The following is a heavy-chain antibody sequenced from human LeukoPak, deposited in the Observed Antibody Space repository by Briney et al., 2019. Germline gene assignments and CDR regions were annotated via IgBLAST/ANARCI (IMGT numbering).Heavy chain of an antibody. CDR3: ARLFNDQNWNHVIDY. V-gene: IGHV4-39*01. CDR1: GGSISSSSYY. D-gene: IGHD1-14*01. CDR2: IYYSGST. Sequence: PSETLSLTCTVSGGSISSSSYYWGWIRQPPGKGLEWIGSIYYSGSTYYNPSLKSRVTISVDTSKNQFSLKLSSVTAADTAVYYCARLFNDQNWNHVIDYWGQGTLGTVSS. J-gene: IGHJ4*02.